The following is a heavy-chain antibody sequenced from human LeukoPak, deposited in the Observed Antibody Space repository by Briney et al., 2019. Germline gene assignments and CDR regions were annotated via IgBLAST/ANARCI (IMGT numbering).Heavy chain of an antibody. D-gene: IGHD4-23*01. V-gene: IGHV6-1*01. CDR1: GDSVSSYSAA. J-gene: IGHJ3*02. Sequence: SQNLSLTCAISGDSVSSYSAAWSWIRQSPSRDLEWLGRTYYRSKWYNDYAVSVKSRITINPDTSKNRFSLQLTSVTPEDTAVYYCARSGGHDAFDIWGQGTMVTVSS. CDR2: TYYRSKWYN. CDR3: ARSGGHDAFDI.